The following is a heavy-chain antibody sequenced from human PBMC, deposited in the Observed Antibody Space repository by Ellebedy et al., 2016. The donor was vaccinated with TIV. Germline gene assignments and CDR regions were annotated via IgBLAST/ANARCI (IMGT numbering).Heavy chain of an antibody. J-gene: IGHJ4*02. V-gene: IGHV4-39*01. CDR2: ISDRGST. D-gene: IGHD1-14*01. Sequence: MPSETLSLTCTVSGCSISRSSFYWGWLRPSPEKGLEWIGTISDRGSTYYNPSLKTRVTISVDTSKSQFSLRLNSVTAADTAVYFCARPSHGGIIHYWGQGSLVTVPS. CDR3: ARPSHGGIIHY. CDR1: GCSISRSSFY.